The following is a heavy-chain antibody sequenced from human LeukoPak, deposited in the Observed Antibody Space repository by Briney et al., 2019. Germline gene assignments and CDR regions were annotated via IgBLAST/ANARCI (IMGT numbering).Heavy chain of an antibody. CDR1: GFTFSSYG. CDR2: ISYDGTNK. J-gene: IGHJ3*02. V-gene: IGHV3-30*03. Sequence: GGSLRLSCAASGFTFSSYGIRWVRQAPGNGLEWVSVISYDGTNKYYADSVKGRIAISRDNSENTLYLQMSSLRAEDTAVYYCARDMNNRGAFDIWGQGTMVTVSS. D-gene: IGHD1/OR15-1a*01. CDR3: ARDMNNRGAFDI.